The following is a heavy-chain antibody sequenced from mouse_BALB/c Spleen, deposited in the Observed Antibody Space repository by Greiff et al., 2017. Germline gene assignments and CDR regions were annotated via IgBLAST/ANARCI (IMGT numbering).Heavy chain of an antibody. CDR3: VRGGYYGPY. CDR2: IRSKSNNYAT. CDR1: GFTFNTNA. V-gene: IGHV10S3*01. J-gene: IGHJ3*01. D-gene: IGHD1-2*01. Sequence: EVQLVETGGGLVQPKGSLKLSCAASGFTFNTNAMNWVRQAPGKGLEWVARIRSKSNNYATYYADSVKDRFTISRDDSQSMLYLQMNNLKTEDTAMYYCVRGGYYGPYWGQGTLVTVSA.